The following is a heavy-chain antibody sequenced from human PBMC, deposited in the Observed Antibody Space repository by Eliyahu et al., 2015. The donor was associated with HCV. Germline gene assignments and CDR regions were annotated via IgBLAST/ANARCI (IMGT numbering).Heavy chain of an antibody. CDR2: INPNSGGT. J-gene: IGHJ3*01. CDR3: TEGNF. CDR1: GYTFTGYY. Sequence: QVQLVQSGTEVKKPGASVKVSCKASGYTFTGYYLHWVRQAPGQGLEWMGWINPNSGGTKYAQNFQGRVTMTRDTSISTAYMELRSLRSDDTAVYYCTEGNFWGQGTMVTVSS. V-gene: IGHV1-2*02.